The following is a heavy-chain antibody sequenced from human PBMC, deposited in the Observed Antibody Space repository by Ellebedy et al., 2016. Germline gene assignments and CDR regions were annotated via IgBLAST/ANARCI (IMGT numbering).Heavy chain of an antibody. J-gene: IGHJ4*02. CDR2: VNTFSGNT. V-gene: IGHV1-18*04. CDR3: AKTSGWGYGEN. D-gene: IGHD3-10*01. Sequence: ASVKVSXKASGYTFTTFSITWPRQVPGQALEWMGFVNTFSGNTKFAQKFQGRVSMTTDSSTHTAYTDLRSLRSDDTAMYYCAKTSGWGYGENWGQGTLVTVSS. CDR1: GYTFTTFS.